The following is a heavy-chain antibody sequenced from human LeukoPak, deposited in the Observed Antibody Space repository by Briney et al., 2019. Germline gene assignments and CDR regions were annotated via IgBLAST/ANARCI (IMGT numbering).Heavy chain of an antibody. J-gene: IGHJ4*02. Sequence: PGGSLRLSCAASGFIFSSNSMNWVRQAPGKGLEWVANIKQDGSEKYYVDSVKGRFTISRDNAKNSLYLQMNSLRAEDTAVYYCAREPYDSSGYYYDYFDYWGQGTLVTVSS. CDR1: GFIFSSNS. V-gene: IGHV3-7*01. D-gene: IGHD3-22*01. CDR3: AREPYDSSGYYYDYFDY. CDR2: IKQDGSEK.